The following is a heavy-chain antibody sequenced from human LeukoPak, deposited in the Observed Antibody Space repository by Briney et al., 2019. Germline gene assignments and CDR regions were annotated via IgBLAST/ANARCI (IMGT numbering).Heavy chain of an antibody. J-gene: IGHJ4*02. CDR3: ARDGAAAGSFDY. CDR1: GFTFSSYA. CDR2: ISYDGSNK. D-gene: IGHD6-13*01. V-gene: IGHV3-30-3*01. Sequence: PGGSLRLSCAASGFTFSSYAMHWVRQAPGKGLEWVAVISYDGSNKYYADSVKGRFTISRDNSKNTLYLQMNSLRAEDTAVYYCARDGAAAGSFDYWGQGTLVTVSP.